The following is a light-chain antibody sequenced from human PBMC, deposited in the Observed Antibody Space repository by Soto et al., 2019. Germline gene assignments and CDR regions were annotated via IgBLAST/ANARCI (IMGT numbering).Light chain of an antibody. Sequence: QSALPQTPSVSGTPGQTVTISCSGSSSNIGRNYVYWYQQLPGAAPKLLMYSHNIRPSGVPDRFSASTSGTSASLVISGLRSEDEAVYHCATWDDDVSGVVFGGGTKVTVL. CDR1: SSNIGRNY. V-gene: IGLV1-47*02. CDR2: SHN. CDR3: ATWDDDVSGVV. J-gene: IGLJ2*01.